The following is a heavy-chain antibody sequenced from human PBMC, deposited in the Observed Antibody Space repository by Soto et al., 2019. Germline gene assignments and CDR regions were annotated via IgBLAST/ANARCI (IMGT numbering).Heavy chain of an antibody. CDR3: AKDTWPEHSSPFGMDV. CDR2: ISYDGSNK. V-gene: IGHV3-30*18. CDR1: GFTFSSYG. D-gene: IGHD6-6*01. J-gene: IGHJ6*02. Sequence: PVGSLRLSCASSGFTFSSYGMHWVRQAPGKGLEWVAVISYDGSNKYYADSVKGRFTISRDNSKNTLYLQMKSLRAEDTAVYYCAKDTWPEHSSPFGMDVWGQGTTVNVSS.